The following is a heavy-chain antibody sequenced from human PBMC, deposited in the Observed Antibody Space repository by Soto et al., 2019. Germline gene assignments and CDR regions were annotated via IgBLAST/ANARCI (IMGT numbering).Heavy chain of an antibody. Sequence: QLQLQESGSGLVKPSETLSLTCNVSGVSISDTSYYWGWIRQPPGKGLEWIGTIYFNGNTFYNPSLKSRLTISVDTSKNQFSLRLTSVTAADTAVYYCARQGSYWGQGTLVAVSS. CDR2: IYFNGNT. J-gene: IGHJ4*02. CDR1: GVSISDTSYY. V-gene: IGHV4-39*01. CDR3: ARQGSY.